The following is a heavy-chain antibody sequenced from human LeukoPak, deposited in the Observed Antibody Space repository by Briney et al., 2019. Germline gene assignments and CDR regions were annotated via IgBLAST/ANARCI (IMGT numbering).Heavy chain of an antibody. CDR2: IKQDGSEK. J-gene: IGHJ4*02. D-gene: IGHD6-19*01. CDR1: GFTLSSYR. Sequence: RRSLRPSCAAPGFTLSSYRMSWSRQAPGKGVEWVANIKQDGSEKYYVDSVKGRFTISRDNAKNSLYLQMNSLRAEDTAVYYCARGRAVADYWGQGALVTVSS. CDR3: ARGRAVADY. V-gene: IGHV3-7*01.